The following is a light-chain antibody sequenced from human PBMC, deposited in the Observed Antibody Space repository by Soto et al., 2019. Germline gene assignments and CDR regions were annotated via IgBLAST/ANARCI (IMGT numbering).Light chain of an antibody. Sequence: QSVLTQPPSVSEAPGQRVTISCSGSRSNIGDNAVNWYQQLPGKAPKLLIYYDDLLPSGVSDRFSGSKSGTSASLAISGLQSEDEAHYYCAVWDDSLNGPVFGGGTKLTVL. CDR1: RSNIGDNA. CDR2: YDD. CDR3: AVWDDSLNGPV. J-gene: IGLJ2*01. V-gene: IGLV1-36*01.